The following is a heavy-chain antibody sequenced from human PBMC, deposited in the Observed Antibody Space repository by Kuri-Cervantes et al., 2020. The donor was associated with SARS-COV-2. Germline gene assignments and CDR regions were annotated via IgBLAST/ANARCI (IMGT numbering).Heavy chain of an antibody. Sequence: SETLSLTCTVSGGSISSGDYYWSWIRQPPGKGLEWIGYIYYSGSTYYNPSLKSRVTISVDTSKNQFSLKLSSVTAADTAVYYCARATATNIVLMVYAKAPEAFDIWGQGTMVTVSS. V-gene: IGHV4-30-4*08. CDR3: ARATATNIVLMVYAKAPEAFDI. D-gene: IGHD2-8*01. J-gene: IGHJ3*02. CDR1: GGSISSGDYY. CDR2: IYYSGST.